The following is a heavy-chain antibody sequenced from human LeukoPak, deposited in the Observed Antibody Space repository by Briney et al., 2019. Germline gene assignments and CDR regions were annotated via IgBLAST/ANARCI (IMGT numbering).Heavy chain of an antibody. CDR1: RGSISSSGYS. V-gene: IGHV4-39*07. Sequence: PSETLSLTCTVFRGSISSSGYSWGWIRQPPGKGLAWIGSVYYSGGTYYNPSLKSRVTMSVVTSKNQFSLKLSSVTAADTAVYYCARAGSGALRDWGQGTLVTVSS. D-gene: IGHD3-10*01. J-gene: IGHJ4*02. CDR3: ARAGSGALRD. CDR2: VYYSGGT.